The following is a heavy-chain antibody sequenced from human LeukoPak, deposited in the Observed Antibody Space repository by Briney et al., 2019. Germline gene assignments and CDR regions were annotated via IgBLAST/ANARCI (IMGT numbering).Heavy chain of an antibody. CDR1: GGSFSGYY. CDR2: INHSGST. Sequence: SETLSLTCAVYGGSFSGYYWSWIRQPPGKGLEWIGEINHSGSTNYNPSLKSRVTMSVDTSKNQFSLKLSSLTAADTAVYYCARDNPREQLAWSDPWGQGTLVTVSS. CDR3: ARDNPREQLAWSDP. V-gene: IGHV4-34*01. J-gene: IGHJ5*02. D-gene: IGHD6-6*01.